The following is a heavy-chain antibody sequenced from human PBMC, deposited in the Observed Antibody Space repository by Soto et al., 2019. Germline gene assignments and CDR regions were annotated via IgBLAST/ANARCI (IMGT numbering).Heavy chain of an antibody. D-gene: IGHD4-17*01. Sequence: QVQLVESGGGVVQPGRSLRLSCAASGFTFSSYAMHWVRQAPGKGLEWVAVISYDGSNEYYADSVKGRFTISRDNXKNTLYLQMNSLRAEDTAVYYCARVATVVTREFDYWGQGTLVTVSS. V-gene: IGHV3-30-3*01. J-gene: IGHJ4*02. CDR1: GFTFSSYA. CDR2: ISYDGSNE. CDR3: ARVATVVTREFDY.